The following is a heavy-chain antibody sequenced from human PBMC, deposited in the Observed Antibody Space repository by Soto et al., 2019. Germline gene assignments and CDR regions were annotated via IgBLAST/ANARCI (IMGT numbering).Heavy chain of an antibody. CDR2: IKSKADGGTT. CDR1: GLTLTNVF. D-gene: IGHD4-17*01. Sequence: EVQLVESGGGLVKPGGSLWLSCAASGLTLTNVFMNWVRQAPGKGLEWVGRIKSKADGGTTDYAAPVRGRFTISRGDSNNMVYLQMNSLNTEDTAVYYCSYGAAYYFDYWGQGTLVTVSS. V-gene: IGHV3-15*07. CDR3: SYGAAYYFDY. J-gene: IGHJ4*02.